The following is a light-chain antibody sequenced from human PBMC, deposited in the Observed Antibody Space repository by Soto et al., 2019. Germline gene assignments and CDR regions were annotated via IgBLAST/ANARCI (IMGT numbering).Light chain of an antibody. CDR3: QHYVERSPIT. CDR2: GAS. Sequence: EMVMPKYPCTLPLSEEEIATLSSTSSQSVSSRLAWYQQKPGQAPRLLISGASSRATGIPDRFSGSGSGTDFTLTISRLEPEDFALYYCQHYVERSPITFGQGTRLEIK. CDR1: QSVSSR. V-gene: IGKV3-20*01. J-gene: IGKJ5*01.